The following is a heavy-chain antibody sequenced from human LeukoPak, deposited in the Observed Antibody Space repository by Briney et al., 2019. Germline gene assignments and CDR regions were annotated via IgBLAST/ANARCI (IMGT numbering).Heavy chain of an antibody. Sequence: GRSLRLSCTASGFNFGDYAMSWVRQAPGEGLEWLGFIRRKAYGGTPQHDASLEGRFTISRDDSKSTAYLQMNSMKTEDTAVYYCARAADLGSWGQGTLVTVSS. J-gene: IGHJ5*01. CDR3: ARAADLGS. CDR1: GFNFGDYA. V-gene: IGHV3-49*04. CDR2: IRRKAYGGTP.